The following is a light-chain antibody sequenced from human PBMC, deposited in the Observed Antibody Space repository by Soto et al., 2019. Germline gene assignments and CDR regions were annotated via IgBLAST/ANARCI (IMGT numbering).Light chain of an antibody. CDR3: QQYYTSPWT. V-gene: IGKV4-1*01. Sequence: DIVMTQSPDSLAVSLGERATINCKSSQSILYSSNNKNHLTWYQQKAGQPPKLLIYWASTRESGVPDRFSGSGSGTDFTLTISSLQAEDVAVYYCQQYYTSPWTFGQGTK. CDR1: QSILYSSNNKNH. CDR2: WAS. J-gene: IGKJ1*01.